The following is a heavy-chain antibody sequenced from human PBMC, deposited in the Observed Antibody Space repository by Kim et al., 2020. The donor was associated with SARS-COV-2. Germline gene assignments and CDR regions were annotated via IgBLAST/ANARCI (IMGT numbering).Heavy chain of an antibody. V-gene: IGHV1-46*01. CDR2: INPSGGST. Sequence: ASVKVSCKASGYTFTSYYMHWVRQAPGQGLEWMGIINPSGGSTSYAQKFQGRVTMTRDTSTSTVYMELSSLRSEDTAVYYCARDRRRCSGVSCYTSAWGYYYGMDVCGQGTTVTVSS. CDR1: GYTFTSYY. D-gene: IGHD2-15*01. CDR3: ARDRRRCSGVSCYTSAWGYYYGMDV. J-gene: IGHJ6*02.